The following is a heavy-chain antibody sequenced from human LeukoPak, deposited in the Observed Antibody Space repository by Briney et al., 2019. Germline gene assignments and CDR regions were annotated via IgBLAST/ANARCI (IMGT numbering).Heavy chain of an antibody. Sequence: GGSLRLSCAASGFTFSSCAMSWVRQAPGKGLEWVSSIIGSGGSTYYADSVKGRFTSSRDNSKNTLYLQMNSLRAEDTAVYYCAKDDDIVIMVYARAHGGFDYWGQGTLVTVSS. J-gene: IGHJ4*02. CDR2: IIGSGGST. D-gene: IGHD2-8*01. CDR3: AKDDDIVIMVYARAHGGFDY. CDR1: GFTFSSCA. V-gene: IGHV3-23*01.